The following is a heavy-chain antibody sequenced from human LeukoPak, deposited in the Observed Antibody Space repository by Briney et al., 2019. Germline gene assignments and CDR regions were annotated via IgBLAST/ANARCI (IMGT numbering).Heavy chain of an antibody. CDR2: IHNSGTT. CDR1: GGPFSGYF. Sequence: SETLSLTCAVTGGPFSGYFWSWIRQSSGKGLEWIGEIHNSGTTNYNPSLNSRVTISEDTSKNQFYLNLSSVTAADTAVYYCARRYYYNLGSFPFDFWGQGTLVTVSS. J-gene: IGHJ4*02. D-gene: IGHD3-10*01. V-gene: IGHV4-34*01. CDR3: ARRYYYNLGSFPFDF.